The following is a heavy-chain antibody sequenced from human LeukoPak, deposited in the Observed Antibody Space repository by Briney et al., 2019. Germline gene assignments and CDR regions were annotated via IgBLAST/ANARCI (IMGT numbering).Heavy chain of an antibody. Sequence: PSETLSLTCNVSGGSLRSAYWSWIRQPPGKGLEWIGTIYYSGTTYYNPSLKSRVTISIDTSTNQFSLKLNSVTAADTAVYYCASLQNIVGATPLPDYWGQGTLVTVSS. CDR3: ASLQNIVGATPLPDY. CDR2: IYYSGTT. J-gene: IGHJ4*02. CDR1: GGSLRSAY. V-gene: IGHV4-39*07. D-gene: IGHD1-26*01.